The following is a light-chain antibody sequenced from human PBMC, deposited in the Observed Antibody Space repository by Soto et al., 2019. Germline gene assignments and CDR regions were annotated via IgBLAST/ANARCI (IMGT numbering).Light chain of an antibody. J-gene: IGLJ2*01. Sequence: QSVLTQPPSVSGAPGQRVTISRTGSTSNIGAGYDVHWYQQLPGTAPQRLIYGNSNRHSAVPDRFSGYKSGTAASLAITGLQAEDEADYYCQSYGSGQREVFGGGTELTVL. CDR1: TSNIGAGYD. CDR2: GNS. CDR3: QSYGSGQREV. V-gene: IGLV1-40*01.